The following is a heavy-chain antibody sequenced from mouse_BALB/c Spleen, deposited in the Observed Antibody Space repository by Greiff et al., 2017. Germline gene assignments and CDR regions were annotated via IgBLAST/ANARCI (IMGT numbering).Heavy chain of an antibody. J-gene: IGHJ4*01. CDR3: ARESGGYFYAMDY. CDR2: ISDGGSYT. CDR1: GFTFSDYY. Sequence: EVQLQQSGGGLVKPGGSLKLSCAASGFTFSDYYMYWVRQTPEKRLEWVATISDGGSYTYYPDSVKGRFTISRDNAKNNLYLQMSSLKSEDTAMYYCARESGGYFYAMDYWGQGTSVTVSS. V-gene: IGHV5-4*02. D-gene: IGHD2-3*01.